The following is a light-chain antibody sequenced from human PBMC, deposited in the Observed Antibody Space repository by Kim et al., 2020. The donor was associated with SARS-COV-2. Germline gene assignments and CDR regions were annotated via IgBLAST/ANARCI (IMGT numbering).Light chain of an antibody. J-gene: IGKJ2*01. Sequence: LSTGERATLSCRASQSVSSSYLASYQQKPGQAPRLLIYGASSRATGIPDRFSGSGSGTDFTLTISRLEPEDFAVYYCQQYGSSLYTFGQGTKLEI. CDR1: QSVSSSY. V-gene: IGKV3-20*01. CDR3: QQYGSSLYT. CDR2: GAS.